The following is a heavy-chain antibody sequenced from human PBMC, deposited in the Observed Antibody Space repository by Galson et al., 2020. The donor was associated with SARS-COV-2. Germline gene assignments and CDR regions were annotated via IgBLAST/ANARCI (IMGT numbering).Heavy chain of an antibody. CDR1: GFSLSATEGG. J-gene: IGHJ3*02. V-gene: IGHV2-5*02. Sequence: SGPTLVKPPENLTLTCTFSGFSLSATEGGVAWIRQPPGKALEWLALIYWDDDKRYSPSLKNRVTITKDNSKNQVVLTMTNVDPVDTATYYCARNKAYIDRSGYKLDAFDIWGRGTMVTVSS. D-gene: IGHD5-12*01. CDR3: ARNKAYIDRSGYKLDAFDI. CDR2: IYWDDDK.